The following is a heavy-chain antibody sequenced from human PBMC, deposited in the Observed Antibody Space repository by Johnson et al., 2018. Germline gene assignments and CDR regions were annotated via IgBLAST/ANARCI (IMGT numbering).Heavy chain of an antibody. D-gene: IGHD6-13*01. J-gene: IGHJ6*02. V-gene: IGHV3-7*01. CDR3: ARGNRQQLVRVLVPYQENYYVMDV. Sequence: VQLVESGGGLVQPGGSLRLSCAASGFTFSSYWMSWVRQAPGKGLEWVANIKQDGSEKYYVDSGKGRFTIHRDNAKNSPYLQMKSLRAEDTAVDYWARGNRQQLVRVLVPYQENYYVMDVWGQGTTVTVSS. CDR2: IKQDGSEK. CDR1: GFTFSSYW.